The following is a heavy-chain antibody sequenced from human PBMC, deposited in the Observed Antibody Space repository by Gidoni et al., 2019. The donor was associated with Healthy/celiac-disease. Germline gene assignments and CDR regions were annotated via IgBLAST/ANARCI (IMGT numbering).Heavy chain of an antibody. CDR3: ARDPAVGHPGTSYLDYGDYVWHVDYYGMDV. D-gene: IGHD4-17*01. V-gene: IGHV1-18*01. CDR1: GYTFTSYG. CDR2: IRAYNCNT. Sequence: QVQLVQSGAEVKKPGAAVKVSCKASGYTFTSYGICWVRPAPGQGLEWMGWIRAYNCNTNYAQKLQGRVTMTTDTSTSTAYMELRSLRSDDTAVYYCARDPAVGHPGTSYLDYGDYVWHVDYYGMDVWGQGTTVTVSS. J-gene: IGHJ6*02.